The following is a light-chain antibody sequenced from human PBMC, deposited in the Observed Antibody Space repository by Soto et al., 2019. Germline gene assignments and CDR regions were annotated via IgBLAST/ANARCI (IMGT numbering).Light chain of an antibody. CDR3: QQRGDWPPTWT. CDR1: QSVRNY. V-gene: IGKV3-11*01. Sequence: DIVLTQSPAPLSLSPGERATLSCRASQSVRNYLAWYQQKPGQAPRLVIFDASNRATGVPARFSGSGSGTDFALTISSLEPEDFAVYYCQQRGDWPPTWTFGQGTRVDI. J-gene: IGKJ1*01. CDR2: DAS.